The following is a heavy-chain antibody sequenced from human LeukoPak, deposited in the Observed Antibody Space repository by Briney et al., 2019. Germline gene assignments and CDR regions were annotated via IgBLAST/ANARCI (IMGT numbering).Heavy chain of an antibody. V-gene: IGHV3-30*01. CDR2: ISYDGSNK. D-gene: IGHD2-2*01. CDR1: GFTFSSYA. CDR3: ARDNSIVVVPAAADY. Sequence: GGSLRLSCAASGFTFSSYAMHWVRQAPGKGLEWVAVISYDGSNKYYADSVKGRFTISRDDSKNTLYLQMNSLRAEDTAVYYCARDNSIVVVPAAADYWGQGTLVTVSS. J-gene: IGHJ4*02.